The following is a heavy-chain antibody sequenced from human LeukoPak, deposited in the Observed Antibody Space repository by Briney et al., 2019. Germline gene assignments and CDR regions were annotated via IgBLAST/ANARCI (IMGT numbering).Heavy chain of an antibody. V-gene: IGHV3-33*05. CDR2: ITNDGNYE. Sequence: GGSLRLSCAASGFTFSTYGMHWVRQAPGKGLEWVAVITNDGNYEKYADAVRGRFTISRDNSKNTLYLQMNSLSAEDTAVYYCARDSITGDNSLDFWGRGTLVTVSS. CDR1: GFTFSTYG. CDR3: ARDSITGDNSLDF. D-gene: IGHD7-27*01. J-gene: IGHJ4*02.